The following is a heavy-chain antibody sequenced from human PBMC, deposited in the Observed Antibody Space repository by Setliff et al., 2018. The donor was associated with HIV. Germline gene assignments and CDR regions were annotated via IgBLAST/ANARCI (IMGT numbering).Heavy chain of an antibody. Sequence: VASVKVSCKASGYTFTGYYMHWVRQAPGQGLEWMGWINPNSGGTNYAQKFQGWVTMTRDTSISTAYMELSRLRSDDTAVYYCARGDIVVVTADALLNYYYSDMDVWGQGTTVTVSS. CDR3: ARGDIVVVTADALLNYYYSDMDV. CDR2: INPNSGGT. CDR1: GYTFTGYY. D-gene: IGHD2-21*02. V-gene: IGHV1-2*04. J-gene: IGHJ6*02.